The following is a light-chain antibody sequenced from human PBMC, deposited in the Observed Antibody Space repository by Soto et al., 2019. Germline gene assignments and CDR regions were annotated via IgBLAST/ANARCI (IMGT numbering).Light chain of an antibody. Sequence: IVLTQSPGTLSLSPGERATLSCGASQSVTNNFLAWYQQKLGQAPRLLIYGASSRATGVPDRFSGSGSGTDFTLTISRLEPGDFAVYYCQQYGTPLFTFGPGTKVDIK. CDR1: QSVTNNF. CDR2: GAS. J-gene: IGKJ3*01. V-gene: IGKV3-20*01. CDR3: QQYGTPLFT.